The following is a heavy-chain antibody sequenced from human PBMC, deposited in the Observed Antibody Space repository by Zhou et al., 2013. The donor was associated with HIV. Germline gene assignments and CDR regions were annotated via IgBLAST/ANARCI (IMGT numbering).Heavy chain of an antibody. J-gene: IGHJ3*02. CDR1: GGNFNNFA. V-gene: IGHV1-69*04. CDR3: ARVGYYDSSGYVYDAFDI. Sequence: QVHLEQSGAEVRQSGSSVKVSCKASGGNFNNFAISWVRQAPGQGLEWMGWINPNSGGTNYAQKFQGRVTFTRDTSATTAYMELSSLRSEDTAMYYCARVGYYDSSGYVYDAFDIWGQGTMVTVS. D-gene: IGHD3-22*01. CDR2: INPNSGGT.